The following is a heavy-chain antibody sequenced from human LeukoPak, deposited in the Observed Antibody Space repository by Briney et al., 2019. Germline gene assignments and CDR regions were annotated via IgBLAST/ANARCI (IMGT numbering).Heavy chain of an antibody. CDR2: IWYDGSNK. Sequence: GRSLRLSCAASGFTFSSYGMHWVRQAPGKGLEWVAVIWYDGSNKFYADSVKGRFTISRDNSKNTLYLQMNSLRAEDTAVYYCARDTSAAAGKRVFDPWGQGTLVTVSS. D-gene: IGHD6-13*01. CDR3: ARDTSAAAGKRVFDP. J-gene: IGHJ5*02. CDR1: GFTFSSYG. V-gene: IGHV3-33*01.